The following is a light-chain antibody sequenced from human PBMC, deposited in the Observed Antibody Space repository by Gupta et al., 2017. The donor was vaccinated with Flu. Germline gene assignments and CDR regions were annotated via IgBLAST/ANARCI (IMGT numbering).Light chain of an antibody. V-gene: IGKV1-5*03. Sequence: DIHMTQSPSTLSASVGDRVTITCRASQSISSWLAWYQQKPGKAPKVLIYKASSLQSGVPSRFSGSGSGTDFTLTISSLQPDEFATYYCQQYNSYSRTFGPGTKVEIK. CDR3: QQYNSYSRT. CDR1: QSISSW. CDR2: KAS. J-gene: IGKJ1*01.